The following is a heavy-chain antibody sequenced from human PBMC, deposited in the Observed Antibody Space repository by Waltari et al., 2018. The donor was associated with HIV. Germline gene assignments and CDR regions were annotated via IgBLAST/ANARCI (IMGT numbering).Heavy chain of an antibody. J-gene: IGHJ6*02. CDR2: LEPIDNET. Sequence: QVQLIQSGAEVKKPGAAVKVSCKVFGYTLPELSMHWVRQAPGKGLERVGALEPIDNETIYAPKRQRRATRTEDAPTDSAYMSLGSLTSEDTAVYDCATGGGTTPIHPDDLDGGSQGTTVTVS. CDR3: ATGGGTTPIHPDDLDG. V-gene: IGHV1-24*01. D-gene: IGHD2-15*01. CDR1: GYTLPELS.